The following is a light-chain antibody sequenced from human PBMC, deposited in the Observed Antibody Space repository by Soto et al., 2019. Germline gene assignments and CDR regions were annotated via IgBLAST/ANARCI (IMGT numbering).Light chain of an antibody. Sequence: QSALTQPRSVSGSPGQSVTISCTGTSSNVGDYNYVSWYQQHPNKAPKLMIYDVSQRPSGVPDRFSGSKSGNTASLTISGLQAEDEADYYCSSYTSSSTLVFGGGTKLTVL. CDR3: SSYTSSSTLV. V-gene: IGLV2-11*01. CDR2: DVS. CDR1: SSNVGDYNY. J-gene: IGLJ2*01.